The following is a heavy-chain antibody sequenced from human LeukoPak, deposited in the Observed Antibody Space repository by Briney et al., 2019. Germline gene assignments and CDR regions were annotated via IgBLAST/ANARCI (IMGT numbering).Heavy chain of an antibody. Sequence: SETLSLTCTVSGGSISSYYWSWIRQPPGKGLEWIGFIYYSGSTTNYNPSLKSRVTISVDTSKNQFSLKLSSVTAADTAVYYCARDQGIVGAFDYWGQGTLVTVSS. V-gene: IGHV4-59*01. J-gene: IGHJ4*02. CDR3: ARDQGIVGAFDY. D-gene: IGHD3-22*01. CDR2: IYYSGSTT. CDR1: GGSISSYY.